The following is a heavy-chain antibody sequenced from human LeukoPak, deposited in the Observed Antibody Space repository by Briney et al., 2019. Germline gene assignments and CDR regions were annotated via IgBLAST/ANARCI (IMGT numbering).Heavy chain of an antibody. D-gene: IGHD3-10*01. Sequence: GGSLRLSCVASGFTFNIYAMTWVRQAPGKGLEWVSAIRGSGDSTYYADSVKGRFTISRDNSKNTLYLQMNSLRAEDTAVYYCARIRGGWYIDYWGQGTLVTVSS. J-gene: IGHJ4*02. CDR3: ARIRGGWYIDY. CDR1: GFTFNIYA. CDR2: IRGSGDST. V-gene: IGHV3-23*01.